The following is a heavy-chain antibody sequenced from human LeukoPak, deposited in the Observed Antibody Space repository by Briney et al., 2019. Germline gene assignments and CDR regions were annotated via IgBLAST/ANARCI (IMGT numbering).Heavy chain of an antibody. J-gene: IGHJ5*02. D-gene: IGHD2-8*01. CDR1: GGTFSSYA. CDR3: ARVTAEMGILYPFDP. Sequence: ASVKVSCKASGGTFSSYAISWVRQAPGQGLEWMGGIIPIFGTANYAQKFQGRVTITADKSTSTAYMELSSLRSEDTAVYYCARVTAEMGILYPFDPWGQGTLVTVSS. V-gene: IGHV1-69*06. CDR2: IIPIFGTA.